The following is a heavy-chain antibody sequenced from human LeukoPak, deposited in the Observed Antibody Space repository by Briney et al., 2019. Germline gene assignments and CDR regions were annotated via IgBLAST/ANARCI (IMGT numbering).Heavy chain of an antibody. CDR3: AIDRFYYYDSSGYADD. CDR2: IKQDGSEK. CDR1: GFTFSSYW. V-gene: IGHV3-7*01. J-gene: IGHJ4*02. Sequence: PGGSLRLSCAASGFTFSSYWMSWVRQAPGKGLEWVANIKQDGSEKYYVDSVKGRFTISRDNAKNSLYLQMNSLRAEDTAVYYCAIDRFYYYDSSGYADDWGQGTLVTVSS. D-gene: IGHD3-22*01.